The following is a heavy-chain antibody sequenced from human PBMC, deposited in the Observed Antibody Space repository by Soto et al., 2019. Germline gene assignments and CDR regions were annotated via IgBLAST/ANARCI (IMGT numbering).Heavy chain of an antibody. D-gene: IGHD2-2*01. CDR1: GFTFSNYA. Sequence: QVQLVESGGGVVQPGRSLRLSCAASGFTFSNYAMHWVRQAPGKGLEWVSLISYDGSNAYYADSVKGRFTISRDNSKNSLYQLRNSLRAEDTAVYYCANRPEGCCSSSCLGDPFDYWGQGPLVTVSS. J-gene: IGHJ4*02. CDR2: ISYDGSNA. CDR3: ANRPEGCCSSSCLGDPFDY. V-gene: IGHV3-30*18.